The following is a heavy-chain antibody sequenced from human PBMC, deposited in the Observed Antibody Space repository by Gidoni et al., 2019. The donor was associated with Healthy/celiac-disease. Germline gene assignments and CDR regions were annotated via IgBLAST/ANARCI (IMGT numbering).Heavy chain of an antibody. D-gene: IGHD6-6*01. V-gene: IGHV4-34*01. CDR1: GGSFSGYY. CDR2: INHSGST. Sequence: QVQLQQWGAGLLKPSETLSLTCAVYGGSFSGYYWSWIRQPPGKGLELIGEINHSGSTNYNPSLKSRVTISVDTSKNQFSLKLSSVTAADTAVYYCARGRGRWSSSPQGYYGMDVWGQGTTVTVSS. CDR3: ARGRGRWSSSPQGYYGMDV. J-gene: IGHJ6*02.